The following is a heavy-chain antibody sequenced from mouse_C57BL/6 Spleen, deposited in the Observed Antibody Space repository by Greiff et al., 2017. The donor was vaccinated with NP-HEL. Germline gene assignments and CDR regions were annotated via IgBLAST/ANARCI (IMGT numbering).Heavy chain of an antibody. D-gene: IGHD2-3*01. V-gene: IGHV1-72*01. Sequence: QVQLQQPGAELVKPGASVKLSCTASGYTFTSYWMQGVKQRPGRGLEWIGRIDSNSGGTKYNEKFKSQTTLTVDKPSSTAYMQLSSLTSEDSAVYYCARSYEVSMDYWGQGTSVTVSS. CDR3: ARSYEVSMDY. CDR1: GYTFTSYW. CDR2: IDSNSGGT. J-gene: IGHJ4*01.